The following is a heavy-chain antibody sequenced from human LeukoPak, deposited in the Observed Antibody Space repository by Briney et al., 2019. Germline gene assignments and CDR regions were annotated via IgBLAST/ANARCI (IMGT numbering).Heavy chain of an antibody. CDR1: GFTFSSYW. Sequence: GGSLRLSCAASGFTFSSYWMNWVRQAPGKGLVWVARIKPDGSSISSADSVKGRFTISRDNAKNSLYLQMDSLRAEDTAVYYCAKGEGYCSGGSCYAYWYFDLWGRGTLVTVSS. J-gene: IGHJ2*01. CDR3: AKGEGYCSGGSCYAYWYFDL. V-gene: IGHV3-74*01. CDR2: IKPDGSSI. D-gene: IGHD2-15*01.